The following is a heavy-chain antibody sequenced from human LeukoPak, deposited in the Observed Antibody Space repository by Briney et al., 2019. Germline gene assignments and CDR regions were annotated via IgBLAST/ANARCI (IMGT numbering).Heavy chain of an antibody. CDR1: GLTFSRYW. J-gene: IGHJ6*03. CDR3: ASRYCTGVNCFAASYMCMDV. CDR2: IKQDGSEK. Sequence: PGGSLRLSCAASGLTFSRYWMTWFRQAPGKGLEWVANIKQDGSEKYYVDPVKGRFTISRDNADRSLYLQMTSLRVEDTAVYFCASRYCTGVNCFAASYMCMDVWGKGTTVTVSS. D-gene: IGHD2-8*02. V-gene: IGHV3-7*01.